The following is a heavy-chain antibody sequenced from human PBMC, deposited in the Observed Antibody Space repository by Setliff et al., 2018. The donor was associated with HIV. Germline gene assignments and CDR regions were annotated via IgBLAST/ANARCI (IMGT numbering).Heavy chain of an antibody. Sequence: GGSLRLSCAASGFTFSSYWMSWVRQAPGKGLEWVANIKYDGSEKYYAGSVKGRFTISRDNAKNSLYLQMNSLRAEDTAVYYCAREPHELRYFDWLLYPAYYYYGMDVWGQGTTVTVSS. D-gene: IGHD3-9*01. V-gene: IGHV3-7*01. CDR3: AREPHELRYFDWLLYPAYYYYGMDV. CDR2: IKYDGSEK. J-gene: IGHJ6*02. CDR1: GFTFSSYW.